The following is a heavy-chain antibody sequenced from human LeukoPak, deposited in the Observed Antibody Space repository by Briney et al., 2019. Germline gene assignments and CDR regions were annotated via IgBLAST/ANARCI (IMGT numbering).Heavy chain of an antibody. Sequence: PSETLSLTCAVSGGSISTYYWSWIRPPPGRGLEWIGSIHYSGSTSYNSSLKSRVTISVDTSKNQFSLKLSSVTPADTAVYYCARQVYSSSWSYYFDYWGQGTLVTVSS. CDR1: GGSISTYY. D-gene: IGHD6-13*01. CDR3: ARQVYSSSWSYYFDY. CDR2: IHYSGST. V-gene: IGHV4-59*01. J-gene: IGHJ4*02.